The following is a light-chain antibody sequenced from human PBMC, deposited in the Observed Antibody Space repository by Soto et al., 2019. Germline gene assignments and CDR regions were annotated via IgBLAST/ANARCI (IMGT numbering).Light chain of an antibody. CDR2: GAS. Sequence: EIVLTQSPGTLSLSPGESATLFCRASQFVNSSYLAWYQQKPGQAPRLLIYGASSRATSIPDRFSGSGSGTDFTTTITPLDPEYFVVYFWQQNDTSPITFGPGTRLDMK. J-gene: IGKJ5*01. CDR3: QQNDTSPIT. CDR1: QFVNSSY. V-gene: IGKV3-20*01.